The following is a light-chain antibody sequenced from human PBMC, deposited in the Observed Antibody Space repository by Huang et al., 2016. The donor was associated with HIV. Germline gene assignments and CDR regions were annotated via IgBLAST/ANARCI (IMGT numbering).Light chain of an antibody. CDR3: QQYNDWPRS. CDR2: AAS. V-gene: IGKV3-15*01. Sequence: EIVMTQSPGTLSVAPGERATLSCRASQNINTNLAWFQQKPGQAPRLLIYAASTRTADFPARFSGSGSRTEFTLPISSLQSEDIAVYYCQQYNDWPRSFGQGTKVEIK. J-gene: IGKJ1*01. CDR1: QNINTN.